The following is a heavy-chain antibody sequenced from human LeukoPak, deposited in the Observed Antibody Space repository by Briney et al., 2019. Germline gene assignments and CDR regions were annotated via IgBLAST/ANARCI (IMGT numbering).Heavy chain of an antibody. CDR1: GFTFSRNW. V-gene: IGHV3-7*01. CDR2: IKQDGSEI. D-gene: IGHD1-1*01. Sequence: PGGSLRLSCAASGFTFSRNWMSWVRQAPGKGLEWVANIKQDGSEIYYVDSVKGRFTISRDYAKNSLYLQMNSLRAEDTAVYYCAREAIGTTKSDDAFDMWGQGTMVTVSS. J-gene: IGHJ3*02. CDR3: AREAIGTTKSDDAFDM.